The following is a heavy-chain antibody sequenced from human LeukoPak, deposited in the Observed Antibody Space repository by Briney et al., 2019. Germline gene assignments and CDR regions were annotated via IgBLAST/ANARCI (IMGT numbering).Heavy chain of an antibody. CDR2: IYHTGST. CDR1: GGSVSSGSYY. J-gene: IGHJ4*02. CDR3: ARDVRTINVLTGYYRPYYFDY. Sequence: SETLSLTCTVSGGSVSSGSYYWSWIRQPPGKGLEWIGHIYHTGSTKYNPSLKSRVTISLDTSKNQFSLKLTSVSAADTAVYYCARDVRTINVLTGYYRPYYFDYWGQGTLVTVSS. V-gene: IGHV4-61*01. D-gene: IGHD3-9*01.